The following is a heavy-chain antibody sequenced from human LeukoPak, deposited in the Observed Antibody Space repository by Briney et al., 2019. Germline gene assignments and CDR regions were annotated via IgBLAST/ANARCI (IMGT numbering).Heavy chain of an antibody. Sequence: GASVKVSCKASGYTFTSYGISWVRQAPGQGLEWMGWISAYNGNTNYAQKLQGRVTMTTDTSTSTAYMELRSLRSDDTAVYYCARGGCGGDCSINDFDYWGQGTLVTVSS. D-gene: IGHD2-21*02. CDR3: ARGGCGGDCSINDFDY. V-gene: IGHV1-18*01. CDR1: GYTFTSYG. CDR2: ISAYNGNT. J-gene: IGHJ4*02.